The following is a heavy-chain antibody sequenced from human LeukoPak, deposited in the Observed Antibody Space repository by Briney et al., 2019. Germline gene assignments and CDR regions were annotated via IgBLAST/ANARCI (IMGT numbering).Heavy chain of an antibody. CDR1: GFSFSTYA. CDR2: VSGSGDKT. Sequence: GGSLRLSCAASGFSFSTYAMSWVRQAPGKGLEWVSSVSGSGDKTYSADSVKGRFTISRDNSKNTLYLQINSLRAEDTAVYYCAKTSAAPQRFTMALGVIPASFDSWGQGPLVTVSP. J-gene: IGHJ4*02. D-gene: IGHD3-10*01. V-gene: IGHV3-23*01. CDR3: AKTSAAPQRFTMALGVIPASFDS.